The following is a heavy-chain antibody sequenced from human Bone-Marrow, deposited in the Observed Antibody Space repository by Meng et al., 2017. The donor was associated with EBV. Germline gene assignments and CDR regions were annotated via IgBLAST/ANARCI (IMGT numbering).Heavy chain of an antibody. CDR1: GGPFRSDA. CDR3: ASESGRGFTPDF. D-gene: IGHD3-10*01. CDR2: LIPMSGAP. J-gene: IGHJ4*02. Sequence: QVHMEQSGGEVNMPGSSVKMSCKTSGGPFRSDAVSWVRQGPGQGLEWLGGLIPMSGAPHYAQKFQNRVTSTADEYTRTHYMELSSLRSDDTAVYYCASESGRGFTPDFWGQGTLVTVSS. V-gene: IGHV1-69*01.